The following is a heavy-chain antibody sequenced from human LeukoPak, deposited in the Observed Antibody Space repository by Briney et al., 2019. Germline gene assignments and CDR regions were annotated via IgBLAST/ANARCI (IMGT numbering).Heavy chain of an antibody. CDR1: GFTFSSYA. Sequence: TGGSLRLSCAASGFTFSSYAMHWVRQAPGKGLEWVAVISYDGSNKYYADYVKGRFTISRDNSKNTLYLQMNSLRAEETAVYYCAIGSGWSTPPYWGQGTLVTVSS. CDR2: ISYDGSNK. J-gene: IGHJ4*02. D-gene: IGHD6-19*01. CDR3: AIGSGWSTPPY. V-gene: IGHV3-30*04.